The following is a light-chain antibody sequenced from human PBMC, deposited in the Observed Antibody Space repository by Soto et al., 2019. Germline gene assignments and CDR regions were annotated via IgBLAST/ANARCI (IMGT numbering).Light chain of an antibody. Sequence: EIVLTQSPDTLSLSPGERATLSCRASQYVSTTFFAWYQQKPGQAPRLLIYGTSNRATGIPDRFSGSGSGTDFTLTISRPEPEDFAVYYCQQYGSSPLTFGGGTRMEIK. CDR1: QYVSTTF. CDR3: QQYGSSPLT. CDR2: GTS. J-gene: IGKJ4*01. V-gene: IGKV3-20*01.